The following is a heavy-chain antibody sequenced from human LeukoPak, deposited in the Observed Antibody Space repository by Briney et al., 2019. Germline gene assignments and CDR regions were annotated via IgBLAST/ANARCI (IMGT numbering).Heavy chain of an antibody. D-gene: IGHD3-3*01. CDR2: ISWDGGSR. Sequence: PGGSLRLSCAASGFTFDDYTMHWVRQAPGKGLEWVSLISWDGGSRYYADSVKARFTISRDNSQNTVSLQLNNLRIEDTALYYCAKTSLSDPSGHYYCMDVWGKGTTVTVSS. V-gene: IGHV3-43*01. CDR1: GFTFDDYT. CDR3: AKTSLSDPSGHYYCMDV. J-gene: IGHJ6*03.